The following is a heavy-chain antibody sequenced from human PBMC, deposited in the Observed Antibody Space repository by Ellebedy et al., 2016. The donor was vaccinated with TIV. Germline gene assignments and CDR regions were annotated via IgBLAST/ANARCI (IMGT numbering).Heavy chain of an antibody. CDR2: VSDYIGQE. CDR3: ARDVRLPFGLDV. Sequence: AASVKVSCKASGYKFSTYGVSWPRQAPGQGLEWLGYVSDYIGQEIYAQKFQHRITVTRDKSTNTAYMELRSLRSDDTAVYYCARDVRLPFGLDVWGQGTTVTVSS. D-gene: IGHD2/OR15-2a*01. J-gene: IGHJ6*02. V-gene: IGHV1-18*01. CDR1: GYKFSTYG.